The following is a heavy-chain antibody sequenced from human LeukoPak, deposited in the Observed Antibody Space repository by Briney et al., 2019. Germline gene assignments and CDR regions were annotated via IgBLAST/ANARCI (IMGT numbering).Heavy chain of an antibody. D-gene: IGHD6-19*01. Sequence: PSETLSLTCAVYGGSFSGYYWSWIRQPPGKGLEWIGEINHSGSTTYNPSLKSRVTISVDTSKNQFSLKLRSVTAADTAVYYCARSSFSSGWYEPYYFDSWGQGTLVTVSS. CDR1: GGSFSGYY. V-gene: IGHV4-34*01. CDR2: INHSGST. J-gene: IGHJ4*02. CDR3: ARSSFSSGWYEPYYFDS.